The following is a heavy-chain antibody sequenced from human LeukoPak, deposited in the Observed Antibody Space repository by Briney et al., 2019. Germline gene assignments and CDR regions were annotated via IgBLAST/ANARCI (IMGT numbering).Heavy chain of an antibody. Sequence: GGSLRLSCAASGITFSSYAISWVRQAPGKGLEWVSIISASGHISNYAESVKGRFTISRDNSKNTLYLQMNSLRAEDTAVYYCASARLRFLEWLSVGYWGQGTLVTVSS. J-gene: IGHJ4*02. CDR3: ASARLRFLEWLSVGY. V-gene: IGHV3-23*01. D-gene: IGHD3-3*01. CDR1: GITFSSYA. CDR2: ISASGHIS.